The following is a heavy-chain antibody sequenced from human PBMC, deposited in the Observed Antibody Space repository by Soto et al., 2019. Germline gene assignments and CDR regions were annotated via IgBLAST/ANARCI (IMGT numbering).Heavy chain of an antibody. CDR3: ARELSHDSSGYSDAFDI. D-gene: IGHD3-22*01. J-gene: IGHJ3*02. CDR2: ISYDGSNK. CDR1: GFTFSSYA. Sequence: QVQLVESGGGVVQPGRSLRLSCAASGFTFSSYAMHWVRQAPGKGLEWVAVISYDGSNKYYADSVKGRFTISRDNSKNKLYMQMNSMRAEDTAVYYCARELSHDSSGYSDAFDIWGQGTMVTVSS. V-gene: IGHV3-30-3*01.